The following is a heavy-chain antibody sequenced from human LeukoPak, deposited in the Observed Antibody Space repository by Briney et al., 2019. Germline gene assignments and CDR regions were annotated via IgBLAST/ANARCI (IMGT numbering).Heavy chain of an antibody. CDR2: ISGLVCTT. D-gene: IGHD6-19*01. CDR1: GFTFSSYA. J-gene: IGHJ1*01. Sequence: PGGSLRLSCAASGFTFSSYAMSWVRQAPGKGLEWVSAISGLVCTTYSPASVKCRFPISRDNSKNPLYLQMNSLRAEDTAVYYCAKVDGPEQWLVPGYFQHWGQGTLVTVSS. V-gene: IGHV3-23*01. CDR3: AKVDGPEQWLVPGYFQH.